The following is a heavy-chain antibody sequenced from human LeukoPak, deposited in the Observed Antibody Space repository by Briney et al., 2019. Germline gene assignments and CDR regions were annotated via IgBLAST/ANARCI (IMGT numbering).Heavy chain of an antibody. CDR2: ISGSGGST. Sequence: PGGSLRLSCAASGFTFSSYGMSWVRQAPGKGLEWVSAISGSGGSTYYADSVKGRFTISRDNSKNTLYLQMNSLRAEDTAVYYCARDAYGDQTFDYWGQGTLVTVSS. J-gene: IGHJ4*02. CDR1: GFTFSSYG. D-gene: IGHD3-16*01. V-gene: IGHV3-23*01. CDR3: ARDAYGDQTFDY.